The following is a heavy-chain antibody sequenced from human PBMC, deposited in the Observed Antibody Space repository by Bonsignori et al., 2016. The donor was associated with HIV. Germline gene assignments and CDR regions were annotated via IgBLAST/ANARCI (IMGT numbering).Heavy chain of an antibody. CDR2: ISYEGSNK. Sequence: GGSLRLSCAASGFTFSSYGMHWVRQAPGKGLEWVAVISYEGSNKYYGDSVKGRFTISRDNSKNTLYLQMNSLRVEDTAVYYCAKGPGGAAAGTLIYDWGQGTLVTVSS. V-gene: IGHV3-30*18. D-gene: IGHD6-13*01. J-gene: IGHJ4*02. CDR3: AKGPGGAAAGTLIYD. CDR1: GFTFSSYG.